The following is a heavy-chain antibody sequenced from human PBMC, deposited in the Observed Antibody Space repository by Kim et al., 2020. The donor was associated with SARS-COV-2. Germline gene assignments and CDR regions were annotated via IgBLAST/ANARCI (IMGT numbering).Heavy chain of an antibody. CDR2: IKSDGSGT. CDR3: ARDSANYSFDI. J-gene: IGHJ4*02. Sequence: GGSPRLSCAASGFTFSRYWMHWLRQAPGKGLEWVSRIKSDGSGTRYADSVEGRFTISRDNGKNTLYLQMNSLGAEDTAMYYCARDSANYSFDIWGQGTLVTVSS. CDR1: GFTFSRYW. V-gene: IGHV3-74*01. D-gene: IGHD1-26*01.